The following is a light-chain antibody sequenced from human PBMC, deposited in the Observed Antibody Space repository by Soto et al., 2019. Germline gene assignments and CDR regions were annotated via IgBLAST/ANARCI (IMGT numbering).Light chain of an antibody. CDR1: SPDVGAYKY. J-gene: IGLJ1*01. V-gene: IGLV2-14*01. CDR3: ISYTSSDTYV. Sequence: QSVLTQPASVSGSPGQSITISCTGTSPDVGAYKYVSWYQQHPGKAPKLMIYDVSSRPSGVSNRFSGSKSGNTASLIISGLQAEDEADYYCISYTSSDTYVFGTGTKVTVL. CDR2: DVS.